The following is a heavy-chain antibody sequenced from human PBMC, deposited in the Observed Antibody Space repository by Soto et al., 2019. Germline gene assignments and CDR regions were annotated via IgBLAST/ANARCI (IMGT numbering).Heavy chain of an antibody. D-gene: IGHD6-19*01. CDR2: ISWNSGSI. Sequence: EVQLVESGGGLVQPGRSLRLSCAASGFTFDDYAMHWVRQAPGKGLEWVSGISWNSGSIGYADSVKGRFTISRDNAKNSLYLQMNSLRAEDTALYYCAKDITRHSSGWYVPDYWGQGTLVTVSS. V-gene: IGHV3-9*01. CDR3: AKDITRHSSGWYVPDY. J-gene: IGHJ4*02. CDR1: GFTFDDYA.